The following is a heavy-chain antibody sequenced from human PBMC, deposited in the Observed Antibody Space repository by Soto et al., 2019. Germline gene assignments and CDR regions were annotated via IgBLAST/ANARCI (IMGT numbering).Heavy chain of an antibody. J-gene: IGHJ4*02. CDR2: IWYDGSNK. CDR1: GFTFSSYG. D-gene: IGHD2-21*02. CDR3: ARVGVGDSDPKLEFDY. V-gene: IGHV3-33*01. Sequence: HPGGSLRLSCAASGFTFSSYGMHWVRQAPGKGLEWVAVIWYDGSNKYYADSVKGRFTISRDNSKNTLYLQMNSLRAEDTAVYYCARVGVGDSDPKLEFDYWGQGTLVTVSS.